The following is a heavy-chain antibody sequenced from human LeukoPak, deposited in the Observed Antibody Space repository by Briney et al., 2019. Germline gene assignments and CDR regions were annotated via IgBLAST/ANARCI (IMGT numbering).Heavy chain of an antibody. V-gene: IGHV1-18*01. D-gene: IGHD5-12*01. CDR3: ARAVADIVATIRHFDY. CDR2: ISAYNGNT. J-gene: IGHJ4*02. Sequence: ASVKVSCKAPGYTFTRYAIHWVRQAPGQRLEWMGWISAYNGNTNYAQKLQGRVTMTTDTSTSTAYMELRSLRSDDTAVYYCARAVADIVATIRHFDYWGQGTLVTVSS. CDR1: GYTFTRYA.